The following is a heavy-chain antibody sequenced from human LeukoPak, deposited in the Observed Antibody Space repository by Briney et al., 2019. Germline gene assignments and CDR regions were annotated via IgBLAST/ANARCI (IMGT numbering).Heavy chain of an antibody. Sequence: PGGSLRLSCAASGFTFSSYWMSWVRQAPGKGLEWVANIKQDGSEKYYVDSVKGRFTISRDNAKNSLYLQMNSLRAEDTAVYYCARDSPYDFWSGYYLHYWGQGTLVTVSS. D-gene: IGHD3-3*01. CDR1: GFTFSSYW. V-gene: IGHV3-7*01. J-gene: IGHJ4*02. CDR3: ARDSPYDFWSGYYLHY. CDR2: IKQDGSEK.